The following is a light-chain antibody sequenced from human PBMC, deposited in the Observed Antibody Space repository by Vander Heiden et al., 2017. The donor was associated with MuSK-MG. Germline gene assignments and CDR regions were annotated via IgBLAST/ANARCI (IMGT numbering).Light chain of an antibody. Sequence: SYVQTHPPSVSVAPGKTARITCGGNNIGSKSVHWYQQKPGQAPVLLIYHARDRAYGSTERLSRLQPGNMGTRKIRRVEAGDEADESWKVWDRGSDHVVVGGWTKRTVL. J-gene: IGLJ2*01. CDR1: NIGSKS. CDR2: HAR. CDR3: KVWDRGSDHVV. V-gene: IGLV3-21*04.